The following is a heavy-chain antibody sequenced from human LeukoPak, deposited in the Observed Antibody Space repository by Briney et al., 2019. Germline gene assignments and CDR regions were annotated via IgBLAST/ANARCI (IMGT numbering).Heavy chain of an antibody. CDR1: GGSISSGGYS. CDR2: IYHSGST. Sequence: SETLSLTCAVSGGSISSGGYSWSWIRQPPGKGLEWIGYIYHSGSTYYNPSLKSRVTISVDRSKNQFSLKLSSVTAADTAVYYCARAWEYYSSGWHYFDYWGQGTLVTVSS. D-gene: IGHD6-19*01. V-gene: IGHV4-30-2*01. J-gene: IGHJ4*02. CDR3: ARAWEYYSSGWHYFDY.